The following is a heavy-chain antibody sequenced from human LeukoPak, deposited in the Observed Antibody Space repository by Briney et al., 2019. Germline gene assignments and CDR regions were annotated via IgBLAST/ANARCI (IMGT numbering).Heavy chain of an antibody. CDR2: IYSNENT. D-gene: IGHD1/OR15-1a*01. Sequence: PSETLSLTCTVSGGSITSYYWSWSRQPAGKGLEWIGRIYSNENTNYNSSLKSRVTMSVDTSKNQFSLKLSSVTAADTAVYYCARGGTTPYYFDDWGQGTLVTVSS. CDR3: ARGGTTPYYFDD. J-gene: IGHJ4*02. CDR1: GGSITSYY. V-gene: IGHV4-4*07.